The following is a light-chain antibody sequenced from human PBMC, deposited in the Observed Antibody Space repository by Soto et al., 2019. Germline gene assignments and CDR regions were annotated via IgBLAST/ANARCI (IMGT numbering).Light chain of an antibody. CDR3: QQYGSSPYT. CDR2: GAS. Sequence: EIVLTQSPGTLYLSPGERATLSCRASQSVNSNYLAWYQLKPGQAPRLLIYGASSRATGIPDRFSGSGSGTDLTLTISRLEPEDFAVYYCQQYGSSPYTLGQGTKLEIK. CDR1: QSVNSNY. J-gene: IGKJ2*01. V-gene: IGKV3-20*01.